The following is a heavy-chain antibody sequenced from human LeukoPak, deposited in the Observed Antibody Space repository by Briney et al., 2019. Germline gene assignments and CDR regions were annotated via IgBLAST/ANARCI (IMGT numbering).Heavy chain of an antibody. CDR1: GGSIISYY. D-gene: IGHD2-2*01. J-gene: IGHJ6*03. CDR2: IYYSGST. CDR3: ARQGTYCSSTSCYVGSNYYYYYMDV. Sequence: PSETLSLTCTVSGGSIISYYWSWIRQPPGKGLEWIGYIYYSGSTNYNPSLKSRVTISVDTSKNQFSLKLSSVTAADTAVYYCARQGTYCSSTSCYVGSNYYYYYMDVWGKGTTVTVSS. V-gene: IGHV4-59*08.